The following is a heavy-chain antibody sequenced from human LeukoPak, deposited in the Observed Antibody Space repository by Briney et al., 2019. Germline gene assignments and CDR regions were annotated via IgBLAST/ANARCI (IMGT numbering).Heavy chain of an antibody. CDR3: ARDTGDYSTYYFDY. V-gene: IGHV4-4*07. Sequence: SETLSLTCTVSGGSIIPYYWSWIRQPAGKGLEWIGRIYTSGSTNYNPSLKSRVTISVDTSKNQFSLKLSSVTAADTAVYYCARDTGDYSTYYFDYWGQGTLVTVSS. CDR2: IYTSGST. CDR1: GGSIIPYY. D-gene: IGHD7-27*01. J-gene: IGHJ4*02.